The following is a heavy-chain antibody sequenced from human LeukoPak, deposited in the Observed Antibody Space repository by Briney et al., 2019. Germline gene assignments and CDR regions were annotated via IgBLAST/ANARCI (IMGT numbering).Heavy chain of an antibody. D-gene: IGHD1-14*01. CDR1: GGSISGYY. Sequence: SETLSLTCSVSGGSISGYYWSWIRQPPGKGLKWIGYIYYSGSTNYNPSLKSRVTISVATSKNQFSLKLSSVTAADTAVYYCARLKPASDAFDIWGQGTMVTVSS. J-gene: IGHJ3*02. CDR2: IYYSGST. CDR3: ARLKPASDAFDI. V-gene: IGHV4-59*08.